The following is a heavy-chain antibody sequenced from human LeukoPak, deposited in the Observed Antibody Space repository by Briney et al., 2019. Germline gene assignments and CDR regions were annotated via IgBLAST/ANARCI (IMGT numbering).Heavy chain of an antibody. D-gene: IGHD2-8*01. J-gene: IGHJ4*02. CDR2: IRSKANSYAT. Sequence: GGSLRLSCAASGFTFSGSAMHLVRQASGKGLEWVGRIRSKANSYATAYAASVKGRFTISRDDSKNTAYLQMNSLKTEDTAVYYCTNQYCTNGVCYLDYWGQGTLVTVSS. CDR3: TNQYCTNGVCYLDY. CDR1: GFTFSGSA. V-gene: IGHV3-73*01.